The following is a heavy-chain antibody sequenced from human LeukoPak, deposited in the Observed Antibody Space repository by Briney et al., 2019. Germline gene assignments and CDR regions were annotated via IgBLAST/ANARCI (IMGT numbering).Heavy chain of an antibody. V-gene: IGHV3-21*01. Sequence: PGGSLGLTCAAPGFPSSSFAMTWARQPPGRGLGWSSSIFTSSSSIYYADSLKGRFTISRDNAKNSLYLQMNSLRAEDTALYYCARSIVVPAAISGAFDIWGQGTIVTVSS. CDR1: GFPSSSFA. CDR2: IFTSSSSI. D-gene: IGHD2-2*01. J-gene: IGHJ3*02. CDR3: ARSIVVPAAISGAFDI.